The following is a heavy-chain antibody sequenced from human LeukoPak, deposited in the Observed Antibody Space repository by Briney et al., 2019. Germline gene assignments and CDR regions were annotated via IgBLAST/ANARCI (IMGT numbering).Heavy chain of an antibody. Sequence: GGSLRLSCAASGFTFSSYGMSWVRQAPGKGLEWVSAISGSGGSTYYADSVKGRFTISRDNSKNTLYLQMNSLRAEDTAVYCCAKACVYYDSSGYYYPPYYYMDVWGKGTTVTISS. J-gene: IGHJ6*03. CDR1: GFTFSSYG. V-gene: IGHV3-23*01. D-gene: IGHD3-22*01. CDR2: ISGSGGST. CDR3: AKACVYYDSSGYYYPPYYYMDV.